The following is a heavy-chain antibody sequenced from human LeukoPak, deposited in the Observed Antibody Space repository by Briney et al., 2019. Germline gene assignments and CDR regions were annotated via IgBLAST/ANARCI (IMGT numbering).Heavy chain of an antibody. V-gene: IGHV1-8*01. CDR3: ASGSASGSHRTS. J-gene: IGHJ5*01. Sequence: ASVKVSCKASGYTFTNYDINWVRQAIGQGLEWMGWMNPNSGNTGYAQKFQGRVTMTRNTSIGTAYMELSSLTSEDTAVYFCASGSASGSHRTSWGHGTLVTVSS. CDR1: GYTFTNYD. CDR2: MNPNSGNT. D-gene: IGHD3-10*01.